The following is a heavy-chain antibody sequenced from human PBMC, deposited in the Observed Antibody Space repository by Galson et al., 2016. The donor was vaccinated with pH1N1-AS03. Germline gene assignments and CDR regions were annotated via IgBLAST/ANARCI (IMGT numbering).Heavy chain of an antibody. CDR1: GFSLSTSGVA. V-gene: IGHV2-5*02. Sequence: PALVKPTQTLTLTCTFSGFSLSTSGVAVGWIRQPPGKALECLALIHWDDDKHYSPSLKSRLTITKDTSKNQVVLTMTNMDPVDTATYYCAHRPSSGPYWYFDLWGRGTQVTVSS. CDR3: AHRPSSGPYWYFDL. D-gene: IGHD6-25*01. J-gene: IGHJ2*01. CDR2: IHWDDDK.